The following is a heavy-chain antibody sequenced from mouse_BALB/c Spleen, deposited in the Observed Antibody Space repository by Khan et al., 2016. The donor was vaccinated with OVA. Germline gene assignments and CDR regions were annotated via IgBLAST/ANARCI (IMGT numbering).Heavy chain of an antibody. D-gene: IGHD1-1*01. Sequence: EVQLVESGPGLVKPSQSLSLTCTVTGYSITSNYAWNWIRQFPGNKLEWMGYISYSGTTSYNPSLKSRISVTRATSKNQFFLQLNSVTTEDTATYYCARWNYYGYAMDYWGQGTSVTVSS. V-gene: IGHV3-2*02. CDR1: GYSITSNYA. J-gene: IGHJ4*01. CDR2: ISYSGTT. CDR3: ARWNYYGYAMDY.